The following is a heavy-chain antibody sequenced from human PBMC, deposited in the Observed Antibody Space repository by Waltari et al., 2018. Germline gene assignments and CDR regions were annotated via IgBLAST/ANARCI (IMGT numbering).Heavy chain of an antibody. CDR1: GPNFANYW. D-gene: IGHD6-19*01. CDR2: IHSEESGA. CDR3: VRDGGVAGIRTFDF. V-gene: IGHV3-74*01. J-gene: IGHJ4*02. Sequence: EVQLVESGGGSVQPGGSLRLSCAASGPNFANYWMHWVRQAPGKGLEWVSCIHSEESGAHFAGSVKGRFTISRDDAKNTLYLQMNSLRFEDTALYYCVRDGGVAGIRTFDFWGQGTLVTVSS.